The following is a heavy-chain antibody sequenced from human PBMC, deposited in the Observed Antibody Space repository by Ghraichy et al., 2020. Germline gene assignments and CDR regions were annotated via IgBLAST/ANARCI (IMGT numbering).Heavy chain of an antibody. CDR1: GFTFSSYA. CDR3: AKACQYYYDSSGYYYGYYYYGMDV. J-gene: IGHJ6*02. Sequence: GGSLRLSCAASGFTFSSYAMSWVRQAPGKGLEWVSAISGSGGSTYYADSVKGRFTISRDNSKNMLYLQMNSLRAEDTAVYYCAKACQYYYDSSGYYYGYYYYGMDVWGQGTTVTVSS. D-gene: IGHD3-22*01. V-gene: IGHV3-23*01. CDR2: ISGSGGST.